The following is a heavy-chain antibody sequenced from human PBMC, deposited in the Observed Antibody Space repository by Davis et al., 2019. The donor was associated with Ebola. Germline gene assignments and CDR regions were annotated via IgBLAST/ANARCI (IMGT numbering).Heavy chain of an antibody. CDR2: IRSKANSYAT. J-gene: IGHJ4*02. CDR3: ARGNPLYYFDH. CDR1: GFTFSGSA. V-gene: IGHV3-73*01. Sequence: PGGSLRLSCAASGFTFSGSAMNWVRQASGKGLEWVGRIRSKANSYATAYAASVKGRFTISRDDSKNTAYLQMNSLKTEDTAVYYCARGNPLYYFDHWGQGSLVTVSS.